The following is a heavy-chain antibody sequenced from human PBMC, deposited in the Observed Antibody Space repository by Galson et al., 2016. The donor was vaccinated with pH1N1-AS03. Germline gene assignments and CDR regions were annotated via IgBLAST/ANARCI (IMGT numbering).Heavy chain of an antibody. Sequence: SXRLSCAASGXTVSTHYINWVRQAPGKGLEWVSVIYDGGSTYYADSVKGRFTISRDNSRNTVYLQMTSLRPEDKGVNYCARAGKMSARRACDYWGQGTLVAVSS. CDR2: IYDGGST. V-gene: IGHV3-53*01. CDR1: GXTVSTHY. D-gene: IGHD6-6*01. CDR3: ARAGKMSARRACDY. J-gene: IGHJ4*02.